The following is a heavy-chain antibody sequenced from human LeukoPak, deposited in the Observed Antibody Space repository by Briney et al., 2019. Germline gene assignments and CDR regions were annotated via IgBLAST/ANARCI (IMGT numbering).Heavy chain of an antibody. J-gene: IGHJ3*02. Sequence: GGSLRLSCTDSGFIFSQYGMSWVRQGPGKGLEWVSTVSGGAVRTHYADSLKGRFTISRDNSKDTLYLQMNSLRAEDTAVYYCAKDRRGFSGYDPYDAFDIWGQGTMVTVSS. CDR1: GFIFSQYG. CDR3: AKDRRGFSGYDPYDAFDI. V-gene: IGHV3-23*01. D-gene: IGHD5-12*01. CDR2: VSGGAVRT.